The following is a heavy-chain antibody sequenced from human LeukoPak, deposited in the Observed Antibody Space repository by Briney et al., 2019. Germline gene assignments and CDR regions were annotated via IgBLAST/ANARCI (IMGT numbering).Heavy chain of an antibody. CDR1: GYTLTELS. V-gene: IGHV1-24*01. CDR3: ARRTRMVRGVHLDY. CDR2: FDPEDGET. Sequence: ASVKVSCKVSGYTLTELSMHWVRQAPGKGLEWMGGFDPEDGETIYAQKFQGRVTMTEDTSTDTAYMELSSLRSEDTAVYYCARRTRMVRGVHLDYWGQGTLVTVSS. J-gene: IGHJ4*02. D-gene: IGHD3-10*01.